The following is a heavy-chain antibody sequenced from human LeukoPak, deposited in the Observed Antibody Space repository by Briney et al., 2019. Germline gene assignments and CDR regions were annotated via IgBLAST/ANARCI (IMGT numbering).Heavy chain of an antibody. CDR1: GGSISSYY. V-gene: IGHV4-59*01. J-gene: IGHJ4*02. Sequence: PSETLSLTCTVSGGSISSYYWSWIRHPPGKGLEWIGYIYYSGSTNYNPSLKSRVTISVDTSKNQFSLKLSSVTAADTAVYYCARGGADPLDYWGQGTLVTVSS. CDR3: ARGGADPLDY. D-gene: IGHD1-26*01. CDR2: IYYSGST.